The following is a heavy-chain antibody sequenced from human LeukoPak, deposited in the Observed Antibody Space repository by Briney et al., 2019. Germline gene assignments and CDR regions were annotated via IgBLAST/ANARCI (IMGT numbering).Heavy chain of an antibody. V-gene: IGHV4-59*11. D-gene: IGHD6-13*01. Sequence: PSETLSLTCTVSGGSISSHYWSWIRQPPGKGLEWIGYIYYSGSTNYNPSLKSRVTISVDTSENQFSLKLSSVTAADTAVYYCARDGAIAAARQDGRGIFAFDYWGQGTLVTVSS. CDR2: IYYSGST. CDR3: ARDGAIAAARQDGRGIFAFDY. J-gene: IGHJ4*02. CDR1: GGSISSHY.